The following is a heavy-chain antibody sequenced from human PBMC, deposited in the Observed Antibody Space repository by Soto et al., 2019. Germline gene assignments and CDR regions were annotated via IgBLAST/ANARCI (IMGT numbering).Heavy chain of an antibody. CDR2: IWYDGSNK. CDR3: ARMAYDFWSGYHDAFDI. D-gene: IGHD3-3*01. V-gene: IGHV3-33*01. CDR1: GFTFSSYG. Sequence: QPGGSLRLSCAASGFTFSSYGMHWVRQAPGKGLEWVAVIWYDGSNKYYADSVKGRFTISRDNSKNTLYLQMNSLRAEDTAVYYCARMAYDFWSGYHDAFDIWGQGTMVTVSS. J-gene: IGHJ3*02.